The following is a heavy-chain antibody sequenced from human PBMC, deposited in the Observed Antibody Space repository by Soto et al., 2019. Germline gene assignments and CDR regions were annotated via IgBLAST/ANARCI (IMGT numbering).Heavy chain of an antibody. CDR2: INPNSGGT. J-gene: IGHJ4*02. CDR3: ATLWPYCSSTSCPPDDY. CDR1: GYTFTGYY. Sequence: QVQLVQSGAEVKKPGASVKVSCKASGYTFTGYYMHWVRQAPGQGLEWMGWINPNSGGTNYAQKFQGRVTMTRDTSISTAYMELSRLRSDDTAVYYCATLWPYCSSTSCPPDDYWGQGTLVTVSS. V-gene: IGHV1-2*02. D-gene: IGHD2-2*01.